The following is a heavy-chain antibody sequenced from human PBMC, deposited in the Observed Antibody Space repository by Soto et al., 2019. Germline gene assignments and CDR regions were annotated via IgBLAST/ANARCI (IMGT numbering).Heavy chain of an antibody. J-gene: IGHJ4*02. CDR1: GFSFTTYG. Sequence: GGSLRLSCSTSGFSFTTYGMHWVRQAPGKGLEWVTVILFDGSNQYYGDSVNGRFTISRDNSKNTVYLQMNSLRAEDTAIYYCLKDSCGCECSSIGHFDFWGQGS. D-gene: IGHD2-21*01. CDR3: LKDSCGCECSSIGHFDF. CDR2: ILFDGSNQ. V-gene: IGHV3-33*03.